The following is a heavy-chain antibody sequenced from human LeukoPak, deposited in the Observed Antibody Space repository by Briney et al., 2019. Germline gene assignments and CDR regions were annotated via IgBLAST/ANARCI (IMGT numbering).Heavy chain of an antibody. Sequence: PGGSLRLSCAASGFTFSSYAMHWVRQAPGKGLEWVAVISYDGSNKYYADSVKGRFTISRDNSKNTLYLQMNSLRAEDTAVYYCARDGGVGATVGVDAFDIWGQGTMVTVSS. CDR1: GFTFSSYA. J-gene: IGHJ3*02. CDR3: ARDGGVGATVGVDAFDI. V-gene: IGHV3-30-3*01. CDR2: ISYDGSNK. D-gene: IGHD1-26*01.